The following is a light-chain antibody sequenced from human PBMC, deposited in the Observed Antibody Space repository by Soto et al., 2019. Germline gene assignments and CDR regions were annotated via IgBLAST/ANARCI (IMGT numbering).Light chain of an antibody. CDR3: ATWDDSLSGFVV. J-gene: IGLJ7*01. CDR1: SSNIGNNF. CDR2: SDN. V-gene: IGLV1-47*01. Sequence: QSVLTQPPSVSGTRGRRVTISCSGSSSNIGNNFVYWYQHLPGAAPTLVVYSDNHRPSGVPVRFSGSKSGTSASLTISGLRSEDEATYYCATWDDSLSGFVVFGGGTQLTVL.